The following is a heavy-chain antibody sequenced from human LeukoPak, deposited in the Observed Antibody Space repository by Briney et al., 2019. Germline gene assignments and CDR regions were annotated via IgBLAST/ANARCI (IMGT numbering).Heavy chain of an antibody. CDR1: GFTFSSYS. CDR3: TRATGSFYGLGY. D-gene: IGHD1-26*01. J-gene: IGHJ4*02. CDR2: INSDGSVT. V-gene: IGHV3-74*01. Sequence: PGGSLRLSCAASGFTFSSYSMNWVRQTPGKGLLWVSRINSDGSVTTYADSVKGRFTISRDNAKNTLYLQMNSLRAEDTAVYHCTRATGSFYGLGYWGQGTLVTVSS.